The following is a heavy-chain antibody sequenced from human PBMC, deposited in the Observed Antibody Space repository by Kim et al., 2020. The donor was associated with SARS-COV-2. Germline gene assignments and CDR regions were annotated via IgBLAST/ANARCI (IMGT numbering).Heavy chain of an antibody. Sequence: GGSLRLSCAASGFTFSNAWMSWVRQAPGKGLEWVGRIKSKTDGGTTDYAAPVKGRFTISRDDSKNTLYLQMNSLKTEDTAVYYCTTKYCSSTSCYVDYWGQGTLVTVSS. V-gene: IGHV3-15*01. CDR2: IKSKTDGGTT. D-gene: IGHD2-2*01. CDR3: TTKYCSSTSCYVDY. CDR1: GFTFSNAW. J-gene: IGHJ4*02.